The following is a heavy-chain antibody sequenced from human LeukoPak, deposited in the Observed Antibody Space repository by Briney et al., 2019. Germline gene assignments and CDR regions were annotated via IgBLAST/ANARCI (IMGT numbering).Heavy chain of an antibody. Sequence: GGSLRLSCAASGFTFSRHGINWVRQAAGKGLEWVSGISPRGDTSYYADSVRGRFTISRDNSKNTLSLQMVSLRAEDTALYYCAKDPRSGYYDYWGQGTLVTVSS. CDR3: AKDPRSGYYDY. J-gene: IGHJ4*02. CDR2: ISPRGDTS. D-gene: IGHD3-22*01. V-gene: IGHV3-23*01. CDR1: GFTFSRHG.